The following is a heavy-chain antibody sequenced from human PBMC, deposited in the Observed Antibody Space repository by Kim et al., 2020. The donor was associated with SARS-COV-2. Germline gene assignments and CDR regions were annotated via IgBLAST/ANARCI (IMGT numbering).Heavy chain of an antibody. CDR1: GYTFTSYA. Sequence: ASVKVSCKASGYTFTSYAMNWVRQAPGQGLEWMGWINTNTGNPTYAQGFTGRFVFSLDTSVSTAYLQISSLKAEDTAVYYCARDRYYYDSSGYYYVRNPLGYWGQGTLVTVSS. D-gene: IGHD3-22*01. CDR3: ARDRYYYDSSGYYYVRNPLGY. CDR2: INTNTGNP. J-gene: IGHJ4*02. V-gene: IGHV7-4-1*02.